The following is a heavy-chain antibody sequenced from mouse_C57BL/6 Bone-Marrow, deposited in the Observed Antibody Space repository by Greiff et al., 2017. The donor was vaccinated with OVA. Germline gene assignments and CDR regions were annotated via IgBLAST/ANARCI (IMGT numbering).Heavy chain of an antibody. Sequence: QVQLQQSGPELVKPGASVKLSCKASGYTFTSYDINWVKQRPGQGLEWIGWIYPRDGSTKYNEKFKGKATLTVNTSSSTAYMELHSLTSEDSAVYFCARSFTTVVEDWYFDVWGTGTTVTVSS. D-gene: IGHD1-1*01. CDR1: GYTFTSYD. V-gene: IGHV1-85*01. J-gene: IGHJ1*03. CDR2: IYPRDGST. CDR3: ARSFTTVVEDWYFDV.